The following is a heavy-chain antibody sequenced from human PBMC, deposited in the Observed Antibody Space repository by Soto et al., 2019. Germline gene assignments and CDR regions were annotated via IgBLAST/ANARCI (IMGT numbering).Heavy chain of an antibody. D-gene: IGHD4-4*01. V-gene: IGHV3-48*02. CDR3: VTGQGYFDF. J-gene: IGHJ2*01. Sequence: PGGSLRLSCAASGFTLSTYGMTWVRQAPGKGLEWVSYISSGGSIIYYADSVKGRFTISRDNAKNSLFLQMNSLRDEDTAVYYCVTGQGYFDFWGRGTLVTVSS. CDR2: ISSGGSII. CDR1: GFTLSTYG.